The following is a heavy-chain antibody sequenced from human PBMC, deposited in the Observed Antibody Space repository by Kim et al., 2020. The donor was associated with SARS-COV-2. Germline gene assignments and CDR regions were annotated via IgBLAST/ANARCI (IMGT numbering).Heavy chain of an antibody. V-gene: IGHV3-9*01. J-gene: IGHJ6*02. Sequence: GGSLRLSCAASGFTFDDYAMHWVRQAPGKGLEWVSGISWNSGSIGYADSVKGRFTISRDNAKNSLYLQMNSLRAEDTALYYCAKDISGYPTYYYYGMDVWGQGTTVTVSS. CDR3: AKDISGYPTYYYYGMDV. CDR1: GFTFDDYA. D-gene: IGHD3-10*01. CDR2: ISWNSGSI.